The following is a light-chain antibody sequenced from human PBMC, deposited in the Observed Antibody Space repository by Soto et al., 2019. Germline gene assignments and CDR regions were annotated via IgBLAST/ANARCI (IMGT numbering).Light chain of an antibody. CDR2: NVT. V-gene: IGLV2-14*03. CDR1: SSDVGGYNY. Sequence: ALTQPASVSGSPGQSITISCTGTSSDVGGYNYVFWYQHPPGKAPKLMIYNVTNRPSGVSNRFSGSKSGNTASLTISGLQAEDEADYYCTSYTSSSTYVFGTGTRSPS. J-gene: IGLJ1*01. CDR3: TSYTSSSTYV.